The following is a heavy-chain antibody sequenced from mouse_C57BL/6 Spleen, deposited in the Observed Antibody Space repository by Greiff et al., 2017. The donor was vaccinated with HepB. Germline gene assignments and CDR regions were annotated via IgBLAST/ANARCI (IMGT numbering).Heavy chain of an antibody. CDR2: IYPGDGDT. J-gene: IGHJ1*03. CDR1: GYAFSSSW. CDR3: ARNPLLLRFYWYFDV. D-gene: IGHD1-1*01. V-gene: IGHV1-82*01. Sequence: QVQLKESGPELVKPGASVKISCKASGYAFSSSWMNWVKQRPGKGLEWIGRIYPGDGDTNYNGKFKGKATLTADKSSSTAYMQLSSLTSEDSAVYFCARNPLLLRFYWYFDVWGTGTTVTVSS.